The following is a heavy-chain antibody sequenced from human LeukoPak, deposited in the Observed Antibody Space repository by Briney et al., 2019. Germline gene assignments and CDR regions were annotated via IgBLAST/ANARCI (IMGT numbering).Heavy chain of an antibody. V-gene: IGHV1-3*01. CDR3: AGGFLVRGVIAY. Sequence: APVKVSCKASGYTFTSYAMHWVRQAPGQRLEWMGWINAGNGNTKYSQKFQGRVTITRDTSASTAYMELSSLRSEDTAVYYCAGGFLVRGVIAYWGQGTLVTVSS. CDR2: INAGNGNT. D-gene: IGHD3-10*01. CDR1: GYTFTSYA. J-gene: IGHJ4*02.